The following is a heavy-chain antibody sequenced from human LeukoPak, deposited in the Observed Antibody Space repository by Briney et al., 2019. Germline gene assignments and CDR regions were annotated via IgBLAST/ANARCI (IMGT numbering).Heavy chain of an antibody. Sequence: GGPLRLYCAASRLTFSSYEMSWVRQAPGKGLEWVSYISSSGSTEKYADSVKGRFTISRDNAKNSLYLQMYSLRAEDTAVYYCARGEQLNYFVYWGQGTLVTVSS. CDR2: ISSSGSTE. D-gene: IGHD1-26*01. V-gene: IGHV3-48*03. CDR1: RLTFSSYE. J-gene: IGHJ4*02. CDR3: ARGEQLNYFVY.